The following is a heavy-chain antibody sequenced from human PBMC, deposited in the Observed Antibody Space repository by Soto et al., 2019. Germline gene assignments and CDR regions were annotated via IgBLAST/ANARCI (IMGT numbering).Heavy chain of an antibody. Sequence: QVQLVQSGAEVKKPGASVKVSCKASGYTFISYGISWVRQAPGQGLEWMGWISVYNGNTNYAQKLQGRVTMTTDTPTRTDYMQLRSQRSDETAVYDCARDAALYGAFTYSYYGIDVRGQGTPVTGSS. CDR2: ISVYNGNT. V-gene: IGHV1-18*01. J-gene: IGHJ6*02. CDR1: GYTFISYG. CDR3: ARDAALYGAFTYSYYGIDV. D-gene: IGHD4-17*01.